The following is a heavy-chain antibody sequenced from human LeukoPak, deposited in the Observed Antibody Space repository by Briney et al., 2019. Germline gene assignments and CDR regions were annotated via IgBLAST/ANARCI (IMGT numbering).Heavy chain of an antibody. Sequence: GGSLRLSCAASGFTFSSYSMNWVRQAPGKGLEWVSLISWDGGSTYYADSVKGRFSTSRDNSKNTLYLQMNSLRDEDTAVYYCARDRPGEEEYYYGMDVWGQGTTVTVSS. J-gene: IGHJ6*02. CDR2: ISWDGGST. CDR1: GFTFSSYS. CDR3: ARDRPGEEEYYYGMDV. D-gene: IGHD3-10*01. V-gene: IGHV3-NL1*01.